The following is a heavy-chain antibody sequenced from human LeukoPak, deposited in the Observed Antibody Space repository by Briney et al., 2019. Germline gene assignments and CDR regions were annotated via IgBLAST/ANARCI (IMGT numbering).Heavy chain of an antibody. CDR2: ISSNGGST. CDR1: GFTFSSYA. CDR3: VKDSSGFLYYFDY. V-gene: IGHV3-64D*06. D-gene: IGHD6-19*01. Sequence: PGGSLRLSCSASGFTFSSYAMHWVRQAPGKGLGYVSAISSNGGSTYYADSVKGRFTISRDNSRNTLYLQMSSLRAEDTAVYYCVKDSSGFLYYFDYWGQGTLVTVSS. J-gene: IGHJ4*02.